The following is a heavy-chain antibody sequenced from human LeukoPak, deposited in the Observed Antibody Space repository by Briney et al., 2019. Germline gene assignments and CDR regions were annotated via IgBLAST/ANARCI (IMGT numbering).Heavy chain of an antibody. CDR3: ARSLLWFGELYYFDY. Sequence: SETLSLTCTVSGGSISSYYWSWIRQPPGKGLEWIGYIYYSGSTNYNPSLKSRVTISVDTSKNQFSLKLSSVTAADTAVYYCARSLLWFGELYYFDYWGQGTLVPSPQ. J-gene: IGHJ4*02. CDR2: IYYSGST. D-gene: IGHD3-10*01. CDR1: GGSISSYY. V-gene: IGHV4-59*01.